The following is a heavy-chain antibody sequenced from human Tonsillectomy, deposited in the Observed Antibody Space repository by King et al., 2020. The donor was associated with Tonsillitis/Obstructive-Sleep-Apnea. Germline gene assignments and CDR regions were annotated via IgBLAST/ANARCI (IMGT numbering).Heavy chain of an antibody. V-gene: IGHV3-15*07. CDR2: MKSKTDGGTT. J-gene: IGHJ4*02. Sequence: VQLVESGGGLVKPGGSLRLSCAASGFTFSNAWMNWVRQAPGKGLEWVVRMKSKTDGGTTDYAAPVKGRFTISRDVSKNTLYLQMNSLNTEDTTVYFCTVSRGGSRDYWGQGTLFTVSS. CDR1: GFTFSNAW. D-gene: IGHD1-26*01. CDR3: TVSRGGSRDY.